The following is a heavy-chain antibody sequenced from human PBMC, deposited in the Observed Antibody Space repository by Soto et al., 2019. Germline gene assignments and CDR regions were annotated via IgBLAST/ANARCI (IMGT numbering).Heavy chain of an antibody. D-gene: IGHD6-19*01. CDR1: GFTFSSYA. J-gene: IGHJ4*02. V-gene: IGHV3-23*01. CDR2: ISGSGGST. CDR3: AKEEGEVYSSGWYPFWYFGY. Sequence: GGSLRLSCAASGFTFSSYAMSWVRQAPGKGLEWVSAISGSGGSTYYADSVKGRFTISRDNSKNTLYLQMNSLRAEDTAVYYCAKEEGEVYSSGWYPFWYFGYWGQGTLVTVSS.